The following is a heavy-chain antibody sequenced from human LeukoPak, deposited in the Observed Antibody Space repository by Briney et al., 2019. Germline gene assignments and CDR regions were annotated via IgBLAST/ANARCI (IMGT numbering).Heavy chain of an antibody. D-gene: IGHD3-22*01. Sequence: SETLSLTCTVSGGSISSYYWSWIRQPPGKGLDWIGYIYYSGSTNYNPSLKSRVTISVDTSKNQFSLRLSSVTAADTAVYYCARPKYYSDSSGYYYAFDIWGQGTMVTVSS. CDR3: ARPKYYSDSSGYYYAFDI. J-gene: IGHJ3*02. CDR1: GGSISSYY. V-gene: IGHV4-59*01. CDR2: IYYSGST.